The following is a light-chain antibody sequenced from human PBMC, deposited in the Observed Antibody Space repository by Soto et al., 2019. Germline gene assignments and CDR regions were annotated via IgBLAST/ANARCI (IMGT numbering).Light chain of an antibody. Sequence: QCVLTQPPSASGTPGQSVSISCSGYSSSIGTNFVYWYQQFPGTAPKVLIHSNNERPSGVPERFSGSKSGTSASLAISGLRSEDEADYYCAAWDNNLSTYVFGSGTKVTAL. J-gene: IGLJ1*01. CDR1: SSSIGTNF. CDR3: AAWDNNLSTYV. V-gene: IGLV1-47*02. CDR2: SNN.